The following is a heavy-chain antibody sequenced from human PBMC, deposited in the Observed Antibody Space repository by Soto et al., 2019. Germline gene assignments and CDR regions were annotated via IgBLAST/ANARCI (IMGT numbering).Heavy chain of an antibody. CDR1: GFTFSNAW. Sequence: GGSLRLSCAASGFTFSNAWMNWVRQAPGKGLEWVGRIKSKTDGGTTDYAAPVKGRFTISRDDSKNTLYLQMNSLKTEDTAVYYCTTDQKSITGTTYYYYYYGMDVWGQGTTVTV. V-gene: IGHV3-15*07. J-gene: IGHJ6*02. D-gene: IGHD1-7*01. CDR3: TTDQKSITGTTYYYYYYGMDV. CDR2: IKSKTDGGTT.